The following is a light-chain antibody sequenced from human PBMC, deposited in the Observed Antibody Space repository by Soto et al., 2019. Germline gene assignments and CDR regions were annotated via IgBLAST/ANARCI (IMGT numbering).Light chain of an antibody. J-gene: IGKJ2*01. V-gene: IGKV3-15*01. CDR3: QQYNNWPPYT. Sequence: EIVMTQSPATLSASPGERATLSCRASQSVSSDLAWYQQKPGQAPMLLIYGASTRATGIPARFSGSGSGTEFTLTISSLQSEDFAVYYCQQYNNWPPYTFGQGTKLESK. CDR2: GAS. CDR1: QSVSSD.